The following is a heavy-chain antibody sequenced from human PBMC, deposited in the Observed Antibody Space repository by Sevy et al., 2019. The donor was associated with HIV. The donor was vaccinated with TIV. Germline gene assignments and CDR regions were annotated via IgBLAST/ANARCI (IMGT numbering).Heavy chain of an antibody. J-gene: IGHJ4*02. V-gene: IGHV4-30-4*01. CDR3: ASRPRNYYDSSGYLYDY. Sequence: SETLSLTCTVSGGSISSGDYYWSWIRQPPGKGLEWIGYIYYSGRTYYNPSLKSRVTISVDTSKNQFSLKLSSVTAADTAVYYCASRPRNYYDSSGYLYDYWGQGTLVTVSS. CDR1: GGSISSGDYY. CDR2: IYYSGRT. D-gene: IGHD3-22*01.